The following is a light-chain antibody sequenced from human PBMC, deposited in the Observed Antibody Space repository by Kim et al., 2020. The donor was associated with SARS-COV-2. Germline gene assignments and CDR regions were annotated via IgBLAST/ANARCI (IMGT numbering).Light chain of an antibody. CDR3: QAWDSSLHWG. CDR2: QDS. V-gene: IGLV3-1*01. Sequence: SYELTQPPSVSVSPGQTASITCSGDKLGDKYACWYQQKPGQSPVLVIYQDSKRPSGIPERFSGSNSGNTATLTISGTQAMDEADYYCQAWDSSLHWGFGG. CDR1: KLGDKY. J-gene: IGLJ3*02.